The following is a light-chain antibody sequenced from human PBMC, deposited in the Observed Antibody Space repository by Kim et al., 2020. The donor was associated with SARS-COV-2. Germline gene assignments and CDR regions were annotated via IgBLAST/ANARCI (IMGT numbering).Light chain of an antibody. V-gene: IGLV3-19*01. J-gene: IGLJ6*01. CDR1: SLKYSE. CDR2: GKD. Sequence: ALGQTVKITCQGDSLKYSEATWYKQKPGQAPVLVIYGKDNRPSGVPDRFSGSRSGNTASLTITGCQAEDEADYHCNSRDIGGNPRLCGGGTKVTVL. CDR3: NSRDIGGNPRL.